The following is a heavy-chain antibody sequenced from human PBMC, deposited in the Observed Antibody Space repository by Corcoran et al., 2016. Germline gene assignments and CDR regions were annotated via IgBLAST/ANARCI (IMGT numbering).Heavy chain of an antibody. CDR3: ARLKDEYASGNYYKGFDY. V-gene: IGHV5-51*01. CDR2: IYPDDSDT. D-gene: IGHD3-10*01. Sequence: VQLVQSGVEVKKPGESLKISCKGSGHSFTNYWIGWVRQMPGKGLEGMGIIYPDDSDTKYNPSFRGQVTISADKSISTAYLQWRSLKASDTAMYYCARLKDEYASGNYYKGFDYWGQGTLVTVSS. J-gene: IGHJ4*02. CDR1: GHSFTNYW.